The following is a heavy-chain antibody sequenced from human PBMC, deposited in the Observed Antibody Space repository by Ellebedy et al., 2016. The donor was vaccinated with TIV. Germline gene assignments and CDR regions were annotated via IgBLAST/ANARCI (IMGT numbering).Heavy chain of an antibody. CDR3: ARRRTGYNHIDY. CDR2: IYYSGST. Sequence: SETLSLTXTVSGGSISSGGYYWSWIRQHPGKGLEWIGYIYYSGSTYHNPSLKSRVTVSVDSSKNQFSLELSSVAAVDTAVYYCARRRTGYNHIDYWGQGTLVTVSS. V-gene: IGHV4-31*03. CDR1: GGSISSGGYY. J-gene: IGHJ4*02. D-gene: IGHD5-24*01.